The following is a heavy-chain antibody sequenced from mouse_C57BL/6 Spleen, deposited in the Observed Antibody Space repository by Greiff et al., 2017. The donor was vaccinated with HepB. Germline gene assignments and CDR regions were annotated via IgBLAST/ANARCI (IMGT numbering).Heavy chain of an antibody. CDR2: IDPEDGET. CDR3: AHDYIYYNY. Sequence: VQLQQSGAELVKPGASVKLSCTASGFNINDYYMHWVKQRTEQGLEWIGRIDPEDGETKYATEFQCKATITADTSSNTAYLQLSNLTSEDTAVYYCAHDYIYYNYWGQGTTLTVSS. CDR1: GFNINDYY. J-gene: IGHJ2*01. V-gene: IGHV14-2*01. D-gene: IGHD2-4*01.